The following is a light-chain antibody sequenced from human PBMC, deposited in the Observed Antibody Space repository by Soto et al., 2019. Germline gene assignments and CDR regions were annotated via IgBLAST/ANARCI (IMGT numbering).Light chain of an antibody. V-gene: IGKV2-30*01. CDR1: QCLVDSAGNPY. J-gene: IGKJ2*01. Sequence: VVLTPSPFFLPVTLGQPASVTCTSTQCLVDSAGNPYLIWFHQRPGQSPRRLIYQISNRDSGVPERFSGTGSGTEFTLQISRVEAEDVGVYYCLQATRGPHTFGQGTKLEI. CDR2: QIS. CDR3: LQATRGPHT.